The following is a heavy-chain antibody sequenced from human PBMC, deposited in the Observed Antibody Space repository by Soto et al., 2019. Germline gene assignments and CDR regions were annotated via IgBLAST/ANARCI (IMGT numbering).Heavy chain of an antibody. CDR3: GSGLDSSGWYNYYYYYGMDV. D-gene: IGHD6-19*01. Sequence: TLSLTCTVSGGSISSSSYYWGWIRQPPGKGLEWIGSIYYSGSTYYNPSLKSRVTISVDTSKNQFSLKLSSVTAADTAVYYCGSGLDSSGWYNYYYYYGMDVWGQGTTVTVSS. CDR2: IYYSGST. J-gene: IGHJ6*02. CDR1: GGSISSSSYY. V-gene: IGHV4-39*01.